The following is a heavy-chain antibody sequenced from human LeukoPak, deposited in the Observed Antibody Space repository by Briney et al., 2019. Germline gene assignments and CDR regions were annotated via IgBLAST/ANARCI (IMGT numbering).Heavy chain of an antibody. CDR3: ARMVYATIDY. Sequence: SATLSLTCTVSGGSISSYYWSWIRQPPRMGLEWIGYIYYSGSTNYNPSLKSRVTISVDTSKNQFSLKLSSATAADTAVYYCARMVYATIDYWGQGTLVTVSS. CDR2: IYYSGST. J-gene: IGHJ4*02. V-gene: IGHV4-59*01. D-gene: IGHD2-8*01. CDR1: GGSISSYY.